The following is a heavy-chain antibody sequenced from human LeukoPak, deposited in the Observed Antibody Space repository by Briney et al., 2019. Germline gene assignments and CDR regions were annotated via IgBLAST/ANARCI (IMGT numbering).Heavy chain of an antibody. D-gene: IGHD3-3*01. CDR1: GGSVSGYY. CDR2: IYYSAST. V-gene: IGHV4-59*02. J-gene: IGHJ4*02. Sequence: SETLSLTCTVSGGSVSGYYWNWIRQPPGKGLEWIGNIYYSASTNYTPSLKSRVTISVDTSNNQFSLKVSSVTAADTAVYYCASTKEGNFDYWGQGTLVTVSS. CDR3: ASTKEGNFDY.